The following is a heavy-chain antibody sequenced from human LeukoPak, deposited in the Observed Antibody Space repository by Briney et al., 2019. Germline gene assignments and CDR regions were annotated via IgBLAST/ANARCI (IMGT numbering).Heavy chain of an antibody. Sequence: GGSLRLSCAASGFTFSGYYMSWIRQAPGKGLEWVSYISSSGSTIYYADSVKGRFTISRDNAKNSLYLQMNSLRAEDTAVYYCARVLVAMIVEYYFDYRGQGTLVTVSS. CDR1: GFTFSGYY. CDR3: ARVLVAMIVEYYFDY. V-gene: IGHV3-11*01. D-gene: IGHD3-22*01. CDR2: ISSSGSTI. J-gene: IGHJ4*02.